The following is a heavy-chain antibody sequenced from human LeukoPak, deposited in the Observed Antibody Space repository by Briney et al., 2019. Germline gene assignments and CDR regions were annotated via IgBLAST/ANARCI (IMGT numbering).Heavy chain of an antibody. CDR3: AKASTYSSSGGLIDY. Sequence: GGSLRLSCAASGCTFDDYAMHWVRQAPGKGLEWVSGISWNSGSIGYADSVKGRFTISRDNAKNSLYLQMNSLRAEDTALYYCAKASTYSSSGGLIDYWGQGTLVTVSS. J-gene: IGHJ4*02. CDR2: ISWNSGSI. V-gene: IGHV3-9*01. CDR1: GCTFDDYA. D-gene: IGHD6-6*01.